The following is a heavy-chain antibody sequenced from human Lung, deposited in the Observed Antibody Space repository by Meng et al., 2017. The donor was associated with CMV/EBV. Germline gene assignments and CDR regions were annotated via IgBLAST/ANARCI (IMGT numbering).Heavy chain of an antibody. D-gene: IGHD4-17*01. CDR3: VRDRNYGVYLGSDY. J-gene: IGHJ4*02. Sequence: GGSXRLXCVASGFTFDDHAMHWVRQAPGKGLEWVSGISWNSGNMGYADSVKGRFTISRDNAKNSLYLQMDNLGTEDTALYYCVRDRNYGVYLGSDYWGKGTLVTVSS. CDR2: ISWNSGNM. V-gene: IGHV3-9*01. CDR1: GFTFDDHA.